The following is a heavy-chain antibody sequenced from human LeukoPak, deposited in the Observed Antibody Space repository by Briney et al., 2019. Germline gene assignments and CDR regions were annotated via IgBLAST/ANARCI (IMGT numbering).Heavy chain of an antibody. J-gene: IGHJ4*02. D-gene: IGHD2-8*01. CDR3: AKDTYATEGDFDY. V-gene: IGHV3-48*01. CDR1: GFTFSSYS. CDR2: ISSSSSTI. Sequence: GGSLRLSCAASGFTFSSYSMNWVRQAPGKGLEWVSYISSSSSTIYYADSVKGRFTISRDNAKNSLYLQMNSLRAEDTAVYYCAKDTYATEGDFDYWGQGTLVTVSS.